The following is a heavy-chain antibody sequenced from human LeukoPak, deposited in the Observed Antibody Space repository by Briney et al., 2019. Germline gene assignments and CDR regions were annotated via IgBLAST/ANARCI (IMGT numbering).Heavy chain of an antibody. CDR3: ATDYAGNSLWYYYGLGV. D-gene: IGHD4-23*01. CDR1: GFTFSHYS. CDR2: ISSDSRYI. Sequence: GGSPRLSCAASGFTFSHYSMNWVRQAPGKGLEWVSSISSDSRYIYYADSLKGRFTISRDNAKNSLYLQMNSLRAEDTAVYYCATDYAGNSLWYYYGLGVWGQGTTVTVSS. V-gene: IGHV3-21*01. J-gene: IGHJ6*02.